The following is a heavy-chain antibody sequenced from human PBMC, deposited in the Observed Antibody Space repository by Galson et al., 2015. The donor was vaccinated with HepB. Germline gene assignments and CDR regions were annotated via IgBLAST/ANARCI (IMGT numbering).Heavy chain of an antibody. V-gene: IGHV1-18*01. Sequence: SVKVSCKASGYTFTSYGISWVRQAPGQGLEWMGWISAYNGNTNYAQKLQGRVTMTTDTSTSTAYMELRSLRSDDTAVYYCAREVIVVVPAAMGNWFDPWGQGTLVTVSS. CDR3: AREVIVVVPAAMGNWFDP. J-gene: IGHJ5*02. CDR2: ISAYNGNT. D-gene: IGHD2-2*01. CDR1: GYTFTSYG.